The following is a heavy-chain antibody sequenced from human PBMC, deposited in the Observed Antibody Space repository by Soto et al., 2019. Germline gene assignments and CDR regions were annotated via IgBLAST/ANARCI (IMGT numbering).Heavy chain of an antibody. CDR1: GGSITSGDYY. J-gene: IGHJ4*02. V-gene: IGHV4-30-4*01. D-gene: IGHD6-13*01. CDR2: IYYSGSA. Sequence: TLSLTCNVSGGSITSGDYYWSWVRQPPGKGLEWIGYIYYSGSAYYYPSLKTRLALSVDTSNNHFSLKLSSVTAADTAVYYCARINIAGTFYYDNWGQGTLVT. CDR3: ARINIAGTFYYDN.